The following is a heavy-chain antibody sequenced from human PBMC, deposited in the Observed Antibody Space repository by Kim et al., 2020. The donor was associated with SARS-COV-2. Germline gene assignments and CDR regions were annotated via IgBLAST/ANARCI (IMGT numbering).Heavy chain of an antibody. J-gene: IGHJ6*02. CDR3: ARRVATVPYYYYGMDV. Sequence: GESLKISCKGSGYSFTSYWISWVRQMPGKGLEWMGRIDPSDSYTNYSPSFQGHVTISADKSISTAYLQWSSLKASDTAMYYCARRVATVPYYYYGMDVWGQGTTVTVSS. D-gene: IGHD5-12*01. V-gene: IGHV5-10-1*01. CDR2: IDPSDSYT. CDR1: GYSFTSYW.